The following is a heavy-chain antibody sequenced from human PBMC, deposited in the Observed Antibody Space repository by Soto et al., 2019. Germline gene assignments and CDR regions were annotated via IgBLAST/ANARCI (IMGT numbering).Heavy chain of an antibody. D-gene: IGHD1-26*01. CDR3: ARDRVAVGATMFDY. CDR2: ISAYNGNT. Sequence: QVQLVQSGAEVKKPGASVKVSCKASGYTFTSYGISWVRQAPGQGLEWMGWISAYNGNTNYAQKLQGRVTMTTDTSTSTASRERRSLRSDGTAGQYCARDRVAVGATMFDYWGQGTLVTVSS. J-gene: IGHJ4*02. V-gene: IGHV1-18*01. CDR1: GYTFTSYG.